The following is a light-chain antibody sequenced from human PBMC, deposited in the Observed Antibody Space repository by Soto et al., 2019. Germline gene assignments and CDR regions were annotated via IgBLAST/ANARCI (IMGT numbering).Light chain of an antibody. Sequence: TQSPSSLSASVGDRVTITCRASQGISSSLAWYQQKPGQAPRLLIYGASSRATGIPDRFSGSGSGTDFTLTISRLEPEDFAVYYCQQYGSSPLFGQGTKLEIK. V-gene: IGKV3-20*01. CDR2: GAS. J-gene: IGKJ2*01. CDR1: QGISSS. CDR3: QQYGSSPL.